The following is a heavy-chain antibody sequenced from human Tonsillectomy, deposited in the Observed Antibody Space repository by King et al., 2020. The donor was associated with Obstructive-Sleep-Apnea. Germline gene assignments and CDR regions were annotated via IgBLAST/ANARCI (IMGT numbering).Heavy chain of an antibody. V-gene: IGHV3-23*04. CDR2: ISGSGGST. Sequence: VQLVESGGDLVQPGGSLRLSCAASGFTFSSYAMSWVRQAPGKGLEWVSGISGSGGSTYFADSVKGRFTISRDNSKNTLYLQMNSLRAEDTAVYYCATAFYLWFGESGDAFDIWGQGTMVTVSS. CDR1: GFTFSSYA. D-gene: IGHD3-10*01. J-gene: IGHJ3*02. CDR3: ATAFYLWFGESGDAFDI.